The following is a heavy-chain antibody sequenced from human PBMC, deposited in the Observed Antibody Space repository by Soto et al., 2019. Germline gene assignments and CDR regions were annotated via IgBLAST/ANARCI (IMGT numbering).Heavy chain of an antibody. D-gene: IGHD3-3*01. V-gene: IGHV4-31*03. CDR2: IFYSDRF. CDR1: GGSIRSAGSY. J-gene: IGHJ4*02. CDR3: ARAPETPPIFGVVRPYFFDF. Sequence: SETLSLTCTVPGGSIRSAGSYWSWIRPHPGLGPEWLGYIFYSDRFSYTQSLKGRVVILADTSKNQFTLKLSSVTDAGTAVYYCARAPETPPIFGVVRPYFFDFWGQGTLVTVSS.